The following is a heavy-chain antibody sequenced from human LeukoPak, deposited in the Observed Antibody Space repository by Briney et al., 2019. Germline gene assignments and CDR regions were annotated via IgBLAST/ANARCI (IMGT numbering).Heavy chain of an antibody. CDR3: ARVARGVYWFDP. Sequence: ASVKVSCKASGYIFTCYYMHWVRQAPGQGLEWMGWINPNSGGADYAQKFQGRVTMTRDTSISTAYMALSRLRSDDTAVYYCARVARGVYWFDPWGRGTLVTVSS. D-gene: IGHD3-10*01. J-gene: IGHJ5*02. V-gene: IGHV1-2*02. CDR1: GYIFTCYY. CDR2: INPNSGGA.